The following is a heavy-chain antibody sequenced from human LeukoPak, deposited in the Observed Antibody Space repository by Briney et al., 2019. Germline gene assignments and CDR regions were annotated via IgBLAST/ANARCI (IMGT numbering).Heavy chain of an antibody. V-gene: IGHV4-39*01. CDR3: ARLNPPGWFDP. CDR2: LYYSGNT. Sequence: SETLSLTCTVSGGSMSSTSYYWGWIRQPPGKGLEWIGSLYYSGNTYYNPSLKSRVTISVDTSKNQFSLKVSSVTAADTAVYYCARLNPPGWFDPWGQGTLVTVSS. J-gene: IGHJ5*02. CDR1: GGSMSSTSYY.